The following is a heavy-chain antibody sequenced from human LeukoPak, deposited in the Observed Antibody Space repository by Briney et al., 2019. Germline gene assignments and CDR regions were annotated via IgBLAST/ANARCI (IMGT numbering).Heavy chain of an antibody. CDR1: GYTFTNYD. D-gene: IGHD2-2*01. J-gene: IGHJ6*02. V-gene: IGHV1-18*01. CDR2: ISAYNGDT. CDR3: ARQRAVVVPGSIPRYYYYGLDV. Sequence: ASVKVSCKTSGYTFTNYDVTWVRQAPGQGLEGMGWISAYNGDTNYAQRLQGRVTMTTDTSATTAYIEMKSLPSDDTAVYYCARQRAVVVPGSIPRYYYYGLDVWGQGTTVTVSS.